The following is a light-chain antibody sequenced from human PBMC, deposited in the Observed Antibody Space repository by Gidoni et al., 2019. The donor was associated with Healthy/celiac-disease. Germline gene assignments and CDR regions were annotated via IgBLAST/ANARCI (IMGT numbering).Light chain of an antibody. CDR1: SGHSSYA. CDR3: QTWGTGIWV. V-gene: IGLV4-69*01. J-gene: IGLJ3*02. CDR2: LNSDGSH. Sequence: LVLTQSPSAPAPLGASVKLTCTLSSGHSSYALAWHQQQPEKGPRYLMKLNSDGSHGKGDGIPDRFSGSSSGAERYLTISSLQSEDEADYYCQTWGTGIWVFGGGTKLTVL.